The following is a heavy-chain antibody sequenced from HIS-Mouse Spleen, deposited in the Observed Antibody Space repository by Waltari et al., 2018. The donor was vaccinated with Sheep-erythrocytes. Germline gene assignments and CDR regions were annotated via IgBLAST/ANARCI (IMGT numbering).Heavy chain of an antibody. Sequence: QVQLQESGPGLVKPSETLSLTCTVSGYPISSGSYWGGIRQPPGKGREWIGGIYHSGSTYYNPSLKSRVTISVDTSKNQFSLKLSSVTAADTAVYYCARDLGYDILTGYYSDAFDIWGQGTMVTVSS. CDR2: IYHSGST. CDR1: GYPISSGSY. D-gene: IGHD3-9*01. J-gene: IGHJ3*02. CDR3: ARDLGYDILTGYYSDAFDI. V-gene: IGHV4-38-2*02.